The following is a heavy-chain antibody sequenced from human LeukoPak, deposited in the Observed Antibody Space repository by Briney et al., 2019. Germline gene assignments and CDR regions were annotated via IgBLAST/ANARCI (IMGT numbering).Heavy chain of an antibody. Sequence: PGGSLRLSCAASGFTFSSYAMHWVRQAPGKGLEWVAVISYDGSNKYYADSVKGRFTISRDNSKNTLYLQMNSLRAEDTAVYYCARDSLRYSSSHDAFDISGQGTMVTVSS. CDR1: GFTFSSYA. D-gene: IGHD6-13*01. J-gene: IGHJ3*02. CDR2: ISYDGSNK. V-gene: IGHV3-30-3*01. CDR3: ARDSLRYSSSHDAFDI.